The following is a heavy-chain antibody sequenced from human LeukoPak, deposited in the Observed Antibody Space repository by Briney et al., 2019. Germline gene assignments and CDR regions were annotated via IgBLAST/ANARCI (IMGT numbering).Heavy chain of an antibody. CDR1: GFTFSSYT. CDR3: ANRPLDY. Sequence: GGSLRLSCSASGFTFSSYTMHWVRQAPGKGLEYVSAISTNGGNTLYADSVKGRFTISRDNSKNTLYLQINTLRAEDTAVYYCANRPLDYWGQGTLVTVSS. J-gene: IGHJ4*02. CDR2: ISTNGGNT. V-gene: IGHV3-64*04.